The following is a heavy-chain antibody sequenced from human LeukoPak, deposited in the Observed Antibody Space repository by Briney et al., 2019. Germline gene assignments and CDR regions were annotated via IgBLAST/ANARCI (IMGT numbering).Heavy chain of an antibody. CDR1: GYTFTNYG. V-gene: IGHV1-18*01. CDR2: ISTYNGNT. CDR3: ARDLGRYCSGGRCHYYSYYMDV. J-gene: IGHJ6*03. D-gene: IGHD2-15*01. Sequence: ASVKVSCKASGYTFTNYGISWVRQAPGQGLEWMGWISTYNGNTNYAQKLQGRVTMTTDTSTSTAYMELRRLRSDDTAVYYCARDLGRYCSGGRCHYYSYYMDVWGKGTMVTVSS.